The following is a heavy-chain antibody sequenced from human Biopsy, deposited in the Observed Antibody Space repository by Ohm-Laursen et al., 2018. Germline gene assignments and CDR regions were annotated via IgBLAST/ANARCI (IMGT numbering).Heavy chain of an antibody. CDR2: IYYSGIT. D-gene: IGHD2-2*01. CDR1: GGTILSDY. J-gene: IGHJ6*02. Sequence: GTLSFTCTHSGGTILSDYRSCTRQTPGEGLEWIGHIYYSGITNYNPSLKSRVTISVDTSKNQFSLRLNSVTAADTAVYYCARATSSTGWPYYYFYGMDVWDQGTTVTVSS. CDR3: ARATSSTGWPYYYFYGMDV. V-gene: IGHV4-59*01.